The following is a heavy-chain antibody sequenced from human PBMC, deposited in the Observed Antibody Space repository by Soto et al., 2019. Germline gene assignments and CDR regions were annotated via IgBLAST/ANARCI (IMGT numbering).Heavy chain of an antibody. CDR3: AKEIAVAGTLLGYYGMDV. CDR1: GFAFDDYA. Sequence: EVQLVESGGGLVQPGRSLRLSCAASGFAFDDYAMHWVRQAPGKGLEWVSGISWNSGSIGYADSVKGRFTISRDNAKNSLYLHMNSLRAEDTALYYCAKEIAVAGTLLGYYGMDVWGQGTTVTVSS. CDR2: ISWNSGSI. J-gene: IGHJ6*02. D-gene: IGHD6-19*01. V-gene: IGHV3-9*01.